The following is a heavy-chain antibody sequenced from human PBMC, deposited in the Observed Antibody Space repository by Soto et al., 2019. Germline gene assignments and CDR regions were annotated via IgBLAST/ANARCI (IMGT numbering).Heavy chain of an antibody. V-gene: IGHV2-5*02. D-gene: IGHD5-12*01. Sequence: SGPTLVKPTQTLTLTCTFSGFSLSTSGVGVGWIRQPPGKALEWLALIYWDDDKRYSPSLKSRLTITKDTSKNQVVLTMTNMDPVDTATYYCAHFKRLRSRQGSEQQVYWGQGTLVTVSS. CDR1: GFSLSTSGVG. CDR3: AHFKRLRSRQGSEQQVY. CDR2: IYWDDDK. J-gene: IGHJ4*02.